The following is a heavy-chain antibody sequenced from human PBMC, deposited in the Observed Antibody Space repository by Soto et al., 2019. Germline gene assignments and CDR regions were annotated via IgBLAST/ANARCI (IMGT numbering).Heavy chain of an antibody. J-gene: IGHJ4*02. Sequence: QVQLQESGPGLVKPSQTLSLTCTVSGGSISSGDYYWSWIRQPPGKGLEWIGYIYYSGSTYYNPSLKSRVTISVDTSKNQFSLKLSSVTVADTAVYYCARGDSFGGGPHNFDYWGQGTLVTVSS. CDR1: GGSISSGDYY. CDR2: IYYSGST. D-gene: IGHD3-16*01. V-gene: IGHV4-30-4*01. CDR3: ARGDSFGGGPHNFDY.